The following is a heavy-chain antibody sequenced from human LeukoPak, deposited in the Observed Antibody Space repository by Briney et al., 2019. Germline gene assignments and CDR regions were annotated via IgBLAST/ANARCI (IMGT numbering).Heavy chain of an antibody. J-gene: IGHJ4*02. V-gene: IGHV4-31*03. CDR1: GGSLSSGGYY. Sequence: SQTLSLTCTVSGGSLSSGGYYWSWIRQHPGKGLEWIGYIYYSGSTYYNPSLKSRVTISVDTSKNQFSLKLSSVTAADTAVYYCARDRLGQGDFDYWGQGTLVTVSS. CDR3: ARDRLGQGDFDY. CDR2: IYYSGST.